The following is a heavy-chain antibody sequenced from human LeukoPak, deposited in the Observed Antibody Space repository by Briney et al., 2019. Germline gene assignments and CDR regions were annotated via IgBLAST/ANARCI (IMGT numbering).Heavy chain of an antibody. CDR2: ISGSGGST. J-gene: IGHJ4*02. Sequence: GGSPRLSCAASGFTFCSYAMSWVRQAPGKGLEWVSAISGSGGSTYYADSVKGRFTISRDNSKNTLYLQMNSLRAEDTAVYYCATDEISSGDPGWWDWGQGTLVTVSS. CDR1: GFTFCSYA. D-gene: IGHD6-19*01. CDR3: ATDEISSGDPGWWD. V-gene: IGHV3-23*01.